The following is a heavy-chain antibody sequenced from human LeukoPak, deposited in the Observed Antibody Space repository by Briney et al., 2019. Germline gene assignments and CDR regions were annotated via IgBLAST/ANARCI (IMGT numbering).Heavy chain of an antibody. CDR1: GFTFSSYA. J-gene: IGHJ4*02. CDR2: INHSGST. Sequence: PGGSLRLSCAASGFTFSSYAMSWIRQPPGKGLEWIGEINHSGSTNYNPSLKSRVTISVDTSKNQFSLKLSSVAAADTAVYYCARGVSSTSLDYWGQGTLVTVSS. D-gene: IGHD2-2*01. CDR3: ARGVSSTSLDY. V-gene: IGHV4-34*01.